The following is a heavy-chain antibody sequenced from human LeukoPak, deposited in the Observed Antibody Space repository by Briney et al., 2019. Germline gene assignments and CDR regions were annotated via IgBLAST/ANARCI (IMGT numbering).Heavy chain of an antibody. CDR1: GFTFSGYA. J-gene: IGHJ4*02. V-gene: IGHV3-23*01. CDR2: ISGSGGST. Sequence: GGSLRLSCAASGFTFSGYAMNWVRQAPGKGLEWVSAISGSGGSTYYADSVKGRFTISRDNSKNTLYLQMNSLRAEDTAVYYCAKDPQRVAAAGTYYFDYWGQGTLVTVSS. D-gene: IGHD6-13*01. CDR3: AKDPQRVAAAGTYYFDY.